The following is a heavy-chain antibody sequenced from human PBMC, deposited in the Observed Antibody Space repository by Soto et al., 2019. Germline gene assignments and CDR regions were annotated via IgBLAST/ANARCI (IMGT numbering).Heavy chain of an antibody. CDR2: INHSGST. D-gene: IGHD2-8*01. V-gene: IGHV4-34*01. CDR1: GGSIYTYY. CDR3: ARAHVLMVYATTSYYFDY. J-gene: IGHJ4*02. Sequence: SETLSLTCNVSGGSIYTYYWNWIRQPPGKGLEWLGEINHSGSTNYNPSLESRVTISVDTSKNQFSLKLSSVTAADTAVYYCARAHVLMVYATTSYYFDYWGQGTLVTVSS.